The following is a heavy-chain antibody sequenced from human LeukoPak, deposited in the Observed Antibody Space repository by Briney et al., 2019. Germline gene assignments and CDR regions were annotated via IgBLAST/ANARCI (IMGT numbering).Heavy chain of an antibody. CDR2: ISYDGSNK. D-gene: IGHD5-18*01. J-gene: IGHJ4*02. CDR3: ASGGPAMVPGY. Sequence: GRSLRLSCAASGFTFSSYGMHWVRQAPGKGLEWVAVISYDGSNKYYADSVKGRFTISRDNSKNTLYLQMNSLRAEDTAVYYCASGGPAMVPGYWGQGTLVTVSS. CDR1: GFTFSSYG. V-gene: IGHV3-30*03.